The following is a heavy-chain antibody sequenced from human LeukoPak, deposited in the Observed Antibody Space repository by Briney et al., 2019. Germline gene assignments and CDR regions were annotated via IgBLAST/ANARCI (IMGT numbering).Heavy chain of an antibody. Sequence: SETLSLTCTVSGGSISSYYWSWIRQPAGKGLEWIGRIYTSGSTNYNPSLKSRVTMSVDTSKNQFSLKLSSVTAADTAVYYCARAGVDSYYYGSSGYYSLDGFDPWGQGTLVTVSS. V-gene: IGHV4-4*07. CDR2: IYTSGST. D-gene: IGHD3-22*01. CDR3: ARAGVDSYYYGSSGYYSLDGFDP. CDR1: GGSISSYY. J-gene: IGHJ5*02.